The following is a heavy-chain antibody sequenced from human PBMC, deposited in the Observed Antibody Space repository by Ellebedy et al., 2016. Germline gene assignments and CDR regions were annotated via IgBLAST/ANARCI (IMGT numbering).Heavy chain of an antibody. J-gene: IGHJ3*02. V-gene: IGHV4-59*01. Sequence: SETLSLTCSVSGGSITNYCWNWIRQPPGKGLQWLGFIFYSGSTTYNPSLKSRVTISLDSSKRQFSLRLSSVTAADTAVYFCARQNISIFAETDAFDMWGQGTMVAVSS. D-gene: IGHD3-3*01. CDR3: ARQNISIFAETDAFDM. CDR2: IFYSGST. CDR1: GGSITNYC.